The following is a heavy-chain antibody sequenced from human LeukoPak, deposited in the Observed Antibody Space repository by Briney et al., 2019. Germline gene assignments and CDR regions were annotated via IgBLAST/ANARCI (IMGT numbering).Heavy chain of an antibody. CDR2: IRQDGGEK. CDR3: ARDGTAPGLYFDL. Sequence: GGSLRLSCAVSGFTFSDYWMNWVRQAPGKGLEWEASIRQDGGEKSYVDSVKGRFTISRDNTKNSLYLQMSSLRVEDTAVYYCARDGTAPGLYFDLWGQGTLVTVSS. CDR1: GFTFSDYW. J-gene: IGHJ4*01. V-gene: IGHV3-7*01. D-gene: IGHD6-13*01.